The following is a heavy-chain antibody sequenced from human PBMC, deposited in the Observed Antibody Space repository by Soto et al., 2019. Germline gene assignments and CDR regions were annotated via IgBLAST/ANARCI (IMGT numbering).Heavy chain of an antibody. CDR2: IYYSGST. J-gene: IGHJ4*02. CDR1: GGSISSYY. D-gene: IGHD5-12*01. CDR3: ARQGLATIPFDY. Sequence: PSETLSLTCTVSGGSISSYYWSWIRQPPGKGLEWIGYIYYSGSTNYNPSLKSRVTISVDTSKNQFSLKLSSVTAADTAVYYCARQGLATIPFDYWGQGILVTVSS. V-gene: IGHV4-59*08.